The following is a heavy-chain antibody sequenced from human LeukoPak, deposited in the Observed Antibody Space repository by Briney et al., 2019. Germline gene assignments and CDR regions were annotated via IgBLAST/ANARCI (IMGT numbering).Heavy chain of an antibody. CDR3: ACLTTADAFDI. Sequence: SETLSLTCTVSGDSISSGDYYWSWIRQPVGKGLEWIGRIYTSGSTNYNPSLKSRVTTSVDTSKNQFSLKLSSVTAADTAVYYCACLTTADAFDIWGQGTMVTVSS. J-gene: IGHJ3*02. CDR1: GDSISSGDYY. D-gene: IGHD3-22*01. CDR2: IYTSGST. V-gene: IGHV4-61*02.